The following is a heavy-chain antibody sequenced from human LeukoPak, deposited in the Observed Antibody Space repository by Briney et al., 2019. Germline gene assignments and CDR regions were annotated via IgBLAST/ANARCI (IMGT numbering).Heavy chain of an antibody. Sequence: GASVKVSCKTSGGTFSSSAITWVRQAPGQGLEWMGRIIPVLNVTTYAQKFQGRVTITADTSTSTVYMELSSLRSEETAVYYCAKDLGLTAPPPYGLDVWGQGTTVIVTS. CDR3: AKDLGLTAPPPYGLDV. V-gene: IGHV1-69*04. CDR2: IIPVLNVT. CDR1: GGTFSSSA. D-gene: IGHD5-18*01. J-gene: IGHJ6*02.